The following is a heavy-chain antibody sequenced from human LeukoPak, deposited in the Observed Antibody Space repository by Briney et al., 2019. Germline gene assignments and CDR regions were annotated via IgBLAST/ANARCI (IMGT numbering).Heavy chain of an antibody. CDR2: IIPKFGTA. CDR3: ARVNGDYPDY. CDR1: GGTFSSYA. J-gene: IGHJ4*02. D-gene: IGHD4-17*01. Sequence: SVKVSCKASGGTFSSYAISWVRQAPGQGLEWMGRIIPKFGTANYAQKFQGRVTITADKSTSTVHMELSSLRSEDTAVYYCARVNGDYPDYWGQGTLVTVSS. V-gene: IGHV1-69*06.